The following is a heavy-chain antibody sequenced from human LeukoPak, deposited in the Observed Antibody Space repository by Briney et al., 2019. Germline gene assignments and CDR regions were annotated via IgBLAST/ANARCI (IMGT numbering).Heavy chain of an antibody. V-gene: IGHV3-64D*06. CDR2: IGSDGDGT. CDR3: VSPVFINF. Sequence: GGSLRLSCSASGFPFSTLGMHWVRQAPGKGLEHVSAIGSDGDGTYYADSVKDRFIISRDNSKNAVYLQMSSLRPEDTAVYYCVSPVFINFWGQGTLVTVSS. J-gene: IGHJ4*01. D-gene: IGHD1-14*01. CDR1: GFPFSTLG.